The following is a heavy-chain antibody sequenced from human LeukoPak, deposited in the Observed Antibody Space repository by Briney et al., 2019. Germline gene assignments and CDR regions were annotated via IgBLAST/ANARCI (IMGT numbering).Heavy chain of an antibody. D-gene: IGHD3-10*01. Sequence: SQTLSLTCTVSGGSISSDGYYWTWIRQRPGKGLEWIGDIYNSGHTYYNPSLKSRGTISLDTSKNQFSLTFSSVTAADTAVYYCARRYGSGSYFDYWGQGTLVSVSS. V-gene: IGHV4-31*03. J-gene: IGHJ4*02. CDR3: ARRYGSGSYFDY. CDR2: IYNSGHT. CDR1: GGSISSDGYY.